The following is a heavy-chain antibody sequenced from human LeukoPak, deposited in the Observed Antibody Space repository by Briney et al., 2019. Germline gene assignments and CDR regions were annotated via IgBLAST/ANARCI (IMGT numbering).Heavy chain of an antibody. CDR3: ARDWFVDSGDDPFPFDY. CDR1: GYTFTGFY. V-gene: IGHV1-2*02. CDR2: INPNSGGT. D-gene: IGHD5-12*01. J-gene: IGHJ4*02. Sequence: GASVKVSCKASGYTFTGFYIHWVRQAPGQGLEWMGWINPNSGGTNYAQKFQGRVTMTRDTSISTAYMELSRLTSDGTAIYYCARDWFVDSGDDPFPFDYWGQGTLVSVSS.